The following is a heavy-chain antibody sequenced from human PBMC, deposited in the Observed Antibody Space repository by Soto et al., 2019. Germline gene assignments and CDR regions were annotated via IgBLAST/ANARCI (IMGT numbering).Heavy chain of an antibody. V-gene: IGHV3-7*01. J-gene: IGHJ4*02. CDR2: INQDGSET. CDR3: ARDAD. Sequence: ELQLVESGGSLVQPGGSLRLSCATSGFTFSTSWMTWVRQAPGKGLEWVANINQDGSETNYVESVKGRFTISRDNGQNSVYLQKNSLRVEDTAMYYCARDADWGQGTLVTVSS. CDR1: GFTFSTSW.